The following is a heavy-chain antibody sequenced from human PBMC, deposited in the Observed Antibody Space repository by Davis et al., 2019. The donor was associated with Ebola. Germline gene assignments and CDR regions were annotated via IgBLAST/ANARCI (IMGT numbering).Heavy chain of an antibody. CDR3: TRSDYYDSGAYYSSY. CDR2: VKQDGSVK. J-gene: IGHJ4*02. D-gene: IGHD3-22*01. V-gene: IGHV3-7*01. CDR1: GFTFSSYY. Sequence: GESLKISCAASGFTFSSYYMTWVRLPPGKGLEWVANVKQDGSVKSYLDSVKGRFTISRDNAKNSVYLQMNSLRAEDTAVYFCTRSDYYDSGAYYSSYWGQGALVTVSS.